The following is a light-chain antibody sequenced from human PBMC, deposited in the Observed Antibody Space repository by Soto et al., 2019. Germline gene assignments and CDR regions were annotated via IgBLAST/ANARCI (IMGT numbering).Light chain of an antibody. CDR1: QSVSNN. J-gene: IGKJ5*01. V-gene: IGKV3-15*01. CDR3: QQYNNWPIT. Sequence: EIVLTQSPGTLSLSPGERATLSCRASQSVSNNYLAWYQQKPGQVPRLLIYGASTRATGIPARFSGSGSGTEFTLTISSLQSEDFAVYYCQQYNNWPITFGQGTRLEIK. CDR2: GAS.